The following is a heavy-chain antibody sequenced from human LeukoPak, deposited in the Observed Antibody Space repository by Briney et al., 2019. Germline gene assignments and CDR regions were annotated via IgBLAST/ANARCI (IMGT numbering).Heavy chain of an antibody. CDR2: LYNSGTT. Sequence: SETLSLTCTVSGGSINTYYWSWIRQPPGKRLEWIGYLYNSGTTNYNPSLKSRVSISGDTSKNQFSLKLISVTAADTAVYYCARRGVKTTRFDYWGQGILVTVSS. V-gene: IGHV4-59*01. D-gene: IGHD1-1*01. CDR1: GGSINTYY. J-gene: IGHJ4*02. CDR3: ARRGVKTTRFDY.